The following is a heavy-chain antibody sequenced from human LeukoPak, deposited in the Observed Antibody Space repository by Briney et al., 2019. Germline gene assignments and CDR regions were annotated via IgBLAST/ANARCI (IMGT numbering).Heavy chain of an antibody. CDR3: ARVVGDIVATIFWGQQQLWFDP. D-gene: IGHD5-12*01. V-gene: IGHV4-39*01. Sequence: PSETLSLTCNVSGGPINSNIYYWAWVRQPPGKGLEWIGSIYYSGSTYYNPSLKSRITISVDTFRSQVSLKMRSVTAADTAVYYCARVVGDIVATIFWGQQQLWFDPWGQGTLVTVSS. CDR1: GGPINSNIYY. CDR2: IYYSGST. J-gene: IGHJ5*02.